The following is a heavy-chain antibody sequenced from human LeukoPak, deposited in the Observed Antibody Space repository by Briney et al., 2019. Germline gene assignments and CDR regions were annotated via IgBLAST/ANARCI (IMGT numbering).Heavy chain of an antibody. D-gene: IGHD4-17*01. Sequence: GGSLRLSCAASGFTFTSYAMHWVRQAPGKGLEWVAVISHNDGCNEYYADSVKGQFTISRDNAKNTVYLQMNSLRAEDTAVYYCVRDRTTVTLFDSWGQGTLVTVSS. CDR3: VRDRTTVTLFDS. CDR1: GFTFTSYA. V-gene: IGHV3-30*04. CDR2: ISHNDGCNE. J-gene: IGHJ4*02.